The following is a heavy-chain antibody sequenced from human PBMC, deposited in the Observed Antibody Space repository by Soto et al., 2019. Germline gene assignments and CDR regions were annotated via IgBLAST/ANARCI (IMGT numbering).Heavy chain of an antibody. CDR1: GYTFTSYG. D-gene: IGHD2-2*01. CDR2: ISAYNGNT. J-gene: IGHJ6*02. CDR3: ARERDIVLVPAAPISIYGMDV. V-gene: IGHV1-18*01. Sequence: GASVKVSCKASGYTFTSYGISWVRQAPGQGLEWMGWISAYNGNTNYAQKLQGRVTMTTDTSTSTAYMELSSLRSEDTAVYYCARERDIVLVPAAPISIYGMDVWGQGTTVTVSS.